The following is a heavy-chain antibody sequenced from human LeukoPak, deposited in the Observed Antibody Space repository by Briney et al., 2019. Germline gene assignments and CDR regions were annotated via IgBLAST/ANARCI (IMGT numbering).Heavy chain of an antibody. CDR3: VKRKDHQYFDY. CDR2: ISSSGSTI. V-gene: IGHV3-48*03. Sequence: GGSLRLSCAASGFTFSSYEMNWVRQAPGKGLEWVSYISSSGSTIYYADSVKGRFTISRDNAKNSLFLQMNSLRAEDTAIYYCVKRKDHQYFDYGGQGTLVTVSS. J-gene: IGHJ4*02. CDR1: GFTFSSYE.